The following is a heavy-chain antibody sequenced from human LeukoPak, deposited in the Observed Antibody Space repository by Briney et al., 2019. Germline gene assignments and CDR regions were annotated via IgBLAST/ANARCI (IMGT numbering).Heavy chain of an antibody. Sequence: GRSLRLSCAASGFSFSSYGMYWVRQAPGKGLEWVAVIWYDGSNKYYADSVKGRFTISRDNSKNTLYLQMNSLRAEDTAVYYCAKGPSGTTMSTAFDCWGQGTLVTVSS. CDR3: AKGPSGTTMSTAFDC. J-gene: IGHJ4*02. D-gene: IGHD1-1*01. CDR2: IWYDGSNK. CDR1: GFSFSSYG. V-gene: IGHV3-33*06.